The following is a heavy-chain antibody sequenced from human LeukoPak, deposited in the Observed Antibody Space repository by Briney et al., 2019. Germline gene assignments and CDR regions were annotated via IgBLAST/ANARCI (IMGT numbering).Heavy chain of an antibody. Sequence: GGSLRLSCEASGFTFSSYDMNWVRQAPGKGLEWVSYISERATRIEYADSVKGPFIMSRDDANNLLYLQMNSLRAEDTAVYFCVRDAPGSNTGDYWGQGTLVTVSS. D-gene: IGHD2-8*01. CDR2: ISERATRI. CDR3: VRDAPGSNTGDY. CDR1: GFTFSSYD. J-gene: IGHJ4*02. V-gene: IGHV3-48*03.